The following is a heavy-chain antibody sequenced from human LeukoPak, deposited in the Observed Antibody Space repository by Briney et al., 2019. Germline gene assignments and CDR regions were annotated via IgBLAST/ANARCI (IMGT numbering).Heavy chain of an antibody. CDR1: GFTFSSYA. CDR2: ISYDGSNK. Sequence: GGSLRLSCAASGFTFSSYAKHWVRQAPGKGLEWVAVISYDGSNKYYADSVKGRFTISRDNSKNTLYLQMNSLRAEDTAVYYCARAPGFIYGGFDYWGQGTLVTVSS. V-gene: IGHV3-30*04. CDR3: ARAPGFIYGGFDY. J-gene: IGHJ4*02. D-gene: IGHD3-3*02.